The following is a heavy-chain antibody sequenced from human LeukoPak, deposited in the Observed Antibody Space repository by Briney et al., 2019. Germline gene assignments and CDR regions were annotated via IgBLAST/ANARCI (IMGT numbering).Heavy chain of an antibody. J-gene: IGHJ4*02. CDR1: GFTFSSYA. V-gene: IGHV3-23*01. CDR3: AKPPGSSLYYFDY. D-gene: IGHD1-26*01. Sequence: GGSLRLTCAASGFTFSSYAMSWVRQAPGKGLEWVSAISGSGGSTYYADSVKGRFTISRDNSKNTLYLQMNSLRAEDTAVYYCAKPPGSSLYYFDYWGQGTLVTVSS. CDR2: ISGSGGST.